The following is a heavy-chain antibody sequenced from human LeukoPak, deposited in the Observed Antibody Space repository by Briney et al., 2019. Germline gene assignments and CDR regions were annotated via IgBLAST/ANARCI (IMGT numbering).Heavy chain of an antibody. V-gene: IGHV4-34*01. J-gene: IGHJ6*03. Sequence: SETLSLTCAVYGGSFSGYYWSWIRQPPGEGLEWIGEINHSGSTNYNPPLKSRVTISVDTPKKQFSLKLSSEAAADTAVYYCARGWGYDSSGYYYYYYMDVWGKETTVTVSS. D-gene: IGHD3-22*01. CDR1: GGSFSGYY. CDR3: ARGWGYDSSGYYYYYYMDV. CDR2: INHSGST.